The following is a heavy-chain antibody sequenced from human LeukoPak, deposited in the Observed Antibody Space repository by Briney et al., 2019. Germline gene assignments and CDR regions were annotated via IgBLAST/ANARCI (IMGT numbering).Heavy chain of an antibody. Sequence: SETLSLTCTVSGGSISSSSYYWGWIRQPPGKGLEWIGSIYYSGSTYYNPSLKSRVTISVDRSKNQFSLRLSSVTAADTAVYYCASSLGPAAFFDIWGQGTMVTVSS. CDR1: GGSISSSSYY. CDR2: IYYSGST. J-gene: IGHJ3*02. CDR3: ASSLGPAAFFDI. V-gene: IGHV4-39*07. D-gene: IGHD2-2*01.